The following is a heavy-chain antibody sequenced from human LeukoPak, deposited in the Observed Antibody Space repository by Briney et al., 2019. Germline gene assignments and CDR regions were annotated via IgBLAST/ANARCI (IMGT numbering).Heavy chain of an antibody. CDR3: AKRSGYTTGWFFDF. Sequence: PGGSLRLSCAASGFSFSSYAMSWVRQAPGKGLEWVSSISGSGDNTYYAESVKGRFTISRDNSKNTLFLQMKSLRAEDTAVFYCAKRSGYTTGWFFDFWGQGTLVTVSS. D-gene: IGHD6-19*01. CDR2: ISGSGDNT. J-gene: IGHJ4*02. V-gene: IGHV3-23*01. CDR1: GFSFSSYA.